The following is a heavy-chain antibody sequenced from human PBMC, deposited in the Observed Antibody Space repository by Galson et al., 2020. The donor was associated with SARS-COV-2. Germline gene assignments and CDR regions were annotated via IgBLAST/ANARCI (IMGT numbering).Heavy chain of an antibody. CDR2: IYTSGST. V-gene: IGHV4-61*02. CDR3: ARSYSGYDGGFDY. D-gene: IGHD5-12*01. CDR1: GGSISSDSFY. J-gene: IGHJ4*02. Sequence: SETLSLTCTVSGGSISSDSFYWSWVRQPPGKGLEWIGRIYTSGSTNYNPSLKSRVTISVETSKNQFSLKLTSVTAADTAVYYCARSYSGYDGGFDYWGQGTLVTVSS.